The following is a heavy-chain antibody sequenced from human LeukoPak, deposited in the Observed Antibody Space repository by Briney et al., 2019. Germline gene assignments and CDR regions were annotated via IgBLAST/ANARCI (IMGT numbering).Heavy chain of an antibody. CDR1: GYTFTSYG. CDR3: ARGPIAAAAYYYYGMDV. Sequence: GASVEVSCKASGYTFTSYGISWVRQAPGQGLEWMGWISAFNGNTNYAQKLQGRVTMTTDTSTSTAYLELRSLRSDDTAVYYCARGPIAAAAYYYYGMDVWGQGTTVTV. J-gene: IGHJ6*02. CDR2: ISAFNGNT. D-gene: IGHD6-13*01. V-gene: IGHV1-18*01.